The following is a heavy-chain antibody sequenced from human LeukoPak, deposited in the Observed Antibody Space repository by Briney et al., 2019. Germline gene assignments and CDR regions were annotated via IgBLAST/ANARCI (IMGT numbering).Heavy chain of an antibody. D-gene: IGHD2-2*01. CDR2: IIPIFGTG. CDR1: GGTFSIYA. J-gene: IGHJ6*04. CDR3: ARTRTEYCRSTSCYRHYYYGMDV. Sequence: SVKVSCKASGGTFSIYAISWVRQAPGQGLEWMGGIIPIFGTGNYAQKFQGRVTITADESTSTAYMELSSLRSEDTAVYYCARTRTEYCRSTSCYRHYYYGMDVWGKGTTVTVSS. V-gene: IGHV1-69*13.